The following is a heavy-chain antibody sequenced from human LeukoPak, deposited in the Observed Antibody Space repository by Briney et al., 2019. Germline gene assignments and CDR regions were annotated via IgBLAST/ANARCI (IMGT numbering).Heavy chain of an antibody. V-gene: IGHV4-61*01. Sequence: SESLSLTCTVSGYSISSGYYWSWTRQPPGKGVEWIGYIYYSGSTNYNPSLKSRVTISVDTSKNQFSLKLSSVAAADTSVYYCARDLIGHFDYWGQGTLVTVSS. CDR2: IYYSGST. J-gene: IGHJ4*02. CDR1: GYSISSGYY. CDR3: ARDLIGHFDY. D-gene: IGHD3-22*01.